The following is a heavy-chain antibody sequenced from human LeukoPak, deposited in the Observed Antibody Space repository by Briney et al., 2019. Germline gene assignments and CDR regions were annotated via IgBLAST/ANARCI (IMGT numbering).Heavy chain of an antibody. V-gene: IGHV3-21*01. Sequence: GGSLRLSCAASGFTFSSYSMNWVRQAPGKELEWVSSISSSSSYIYYADSVKGRFTISRDNAKNSLYLQMNSLRAEDTAVYYCASGVGVRYYMDVWGKATTVTVSS. J-gene: IGHJ6*03. D-gene: IGHD2-21*01. CDR2: ISSSSSYI. CDR1: GFTFSSYS. CDR3: ASGVGVRYYMDV.